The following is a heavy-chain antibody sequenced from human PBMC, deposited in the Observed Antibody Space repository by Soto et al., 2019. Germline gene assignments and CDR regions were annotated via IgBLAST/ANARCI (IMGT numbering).Heavy chain of an antibody. CDR3: ARDHKAASIAAAGNYLDY. V-gene: IGHV3-30-3*01. Sequence: PVDFLRLSCAASGFTFSSHAMHWVRQAPGKGLEWVAVISYDGSNKYYADSVKGRFTISRDNSNNTLYLQMNSLRAEDTDVYYFARDHKAASIAAAGNYLDYWGQAALVAVSS. D-gene: IGHD6-13*01. J-gene: IGHJ4*02. CDR2: ISYDGSNK. CDR1: GFTFSSHA.